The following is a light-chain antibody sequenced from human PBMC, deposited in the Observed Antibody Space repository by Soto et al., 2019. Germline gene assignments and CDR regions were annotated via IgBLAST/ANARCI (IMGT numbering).Light chain of an antibody. J-gene: IGKJ4*01. CDR2: AAS. V-gene: IGKV1-9*01. CDR1: QGISSY. CDR3: QQLNSYLT. Sequence: ILLTQSPSSLSASVGDRVTITCRASQGISSYLAWYQQKPGTAPKLLIYAASTLQSGVPSTFSGSGSGTEFTLTISNLQPEDFATYYCQQLNSYLTFGGGTKVDIK.